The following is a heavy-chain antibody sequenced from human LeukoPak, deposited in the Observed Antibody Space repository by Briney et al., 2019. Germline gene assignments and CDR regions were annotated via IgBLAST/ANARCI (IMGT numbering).Heavy chain of an antibody. Sequence: ASVTVSGKASGYTFTDYYILWVRHAPGQGPEWMAWINPNSGGTNYAQYFKGRVTMTRDTSISTAYMELNSLTSDDTAVYYCARDLPKTGYVGAFDICGQGTVVTVSS. CDR2: INPNSGGT. V-gene: IGHV1-2*02. J-gene: IGHJ3*02. CDR3: ARDLPKTGYVGAFDI. D-gene: IGHD5-12*01. CDR1: GYTFTDYY.